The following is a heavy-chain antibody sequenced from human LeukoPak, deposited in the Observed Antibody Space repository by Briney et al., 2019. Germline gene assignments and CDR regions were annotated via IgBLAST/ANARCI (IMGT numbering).Heavy chain of an antibody. V-gene: IGHV3-64D*06. CDR3: VKDGGLRYFDWSIFPDDAFDI. CDR2: ISSNGGST. Sequence: GGSLRLSCSASGFTFSSYAMRWVRQAPGKGLEYVSAISSNGGSTYYADSVKGRFTISRDNSKNTLYLQMSSLRAEDTAVYYCVKDGGLRYFDWSIFPDDAFDIWGQGTMVAVSS. CDR1: GFTFSSYA. D-gene: IGHD3-9*01. J-gene: IGHJ3*02.